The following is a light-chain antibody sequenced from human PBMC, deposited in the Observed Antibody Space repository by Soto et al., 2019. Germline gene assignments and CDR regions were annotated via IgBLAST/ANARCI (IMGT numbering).Light chain of an antibody. CDR3: QQFHSWPLS. CDR1: QSVTSN. CDR2: GAS. Sequence: EIVMTQSPATLSVSPGERATLSCRASQSVTSNVAWYQQKPGQAPRLLIDGASTRAAGIPARFSGGGSGTEFTLTISSLQSEDFALYYCQQFHSWPLSFGGGTKVDIK. V-gene: IGKV3-15*01. J-gene: IGKJ4*01.